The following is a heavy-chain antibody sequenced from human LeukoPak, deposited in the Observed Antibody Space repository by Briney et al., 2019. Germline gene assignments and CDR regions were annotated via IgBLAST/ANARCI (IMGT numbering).Heavy chain of an antibody. V-gene: IGHV5-51*01. Sequence: RGESLKISCKGSGYDFTTYWIAWARKVPGKGLEWMGIIYPGDSDTRYNPSFQGQVTTSADTSINTAYLQWSSLRASDTAIYYCTRRGRGPSNWFDPWGQGTLVTVSS. CDR2: IYPGDSDT. J-gene: IGHJ5*02. D-gene: IGHD2-8*01. CDR1: GYDFTTYW. CDR3: TRRGRGPSNWFDP.